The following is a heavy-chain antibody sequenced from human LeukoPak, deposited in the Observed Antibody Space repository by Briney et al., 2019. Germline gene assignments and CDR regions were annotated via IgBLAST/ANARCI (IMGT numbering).Heavy chain of an antibody. V-gene: IGHV5-51*01. CDR2: IFPADSDT. Sequence: GESLKISCKGSGYSFTNTWIAWVCQMPGKGLEWMGSIFPADSDTRNSPSFRGQVTISADKSTSTAYLQWSSLKASDTAIYYCARVGYSSYGMDVWGKGTTVTVSS. CDR3: ARVGYSSYGMDV. D-gene: IGHD3-22*01. CDR1: GYSFTNTW. J-gene: IGHJ6*03.